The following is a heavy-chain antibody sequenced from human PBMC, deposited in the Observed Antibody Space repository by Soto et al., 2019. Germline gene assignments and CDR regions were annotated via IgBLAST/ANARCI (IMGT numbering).Heavy chain of an antibody. V-gene: IGHV5-10-1*01. CDR2: IDPSDSYT. CDR3: AGGGSSSYYYYGMDV. J-gene: IGHJ6*02. Sequence: GESLKISCKGSGYSFTSYWISWVRQMPGKGLEWMGRIDPSDSYTNYSPSFQGHVTISADKSISTAYLQWSSLKASDTAMYYCAGGGSSSYYYYGMDVWGQGITVTVSS. CDR1: GYSFTSYW. D-gene: IGHD6-6*01.